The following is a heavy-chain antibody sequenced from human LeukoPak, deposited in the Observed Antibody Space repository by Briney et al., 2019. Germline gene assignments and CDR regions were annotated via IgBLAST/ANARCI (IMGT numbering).Heavy chain of an antibody. Sequence: GGSLRLSCAASGFSFSSYGRHWVRQAPGKGLEWVSGIRVNDETYYADSVKGRFTISRDNSENTLYLQMGGLRAEDTAVYYCAKGTGDMGYYFDYWGQGTLVTVSS. CDR3: AKGTGDMGYYFDY. V-gene: IGHV3-23*01. CDR1: GFSFSSYG. D-gene: IGHD7-27*01. J-gene: IGHJ4*02. CDR2: IRVNDET.